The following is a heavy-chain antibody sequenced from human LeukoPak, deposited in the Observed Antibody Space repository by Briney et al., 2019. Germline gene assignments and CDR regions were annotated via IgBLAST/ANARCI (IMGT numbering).Heavy chain of an antibody. V-gene: IGHV3-30*18. D-gene: IGHD2-21*01. J-gene: IGHJ4*02. CDR2: ISYDGSNK. Sequence: GGSLRLSCAASGFIFSSYGMHWVRQAPGKGLEWVAVISYDGSNKYYADSVKGRFTISRDNSKNTLYLQMNSLRAEDTAVYYCAKALGGDDIFDYWGQGTLVTVSS. CDR3: AKALGGDDIFDY. CDR1: GFIFSSYG.